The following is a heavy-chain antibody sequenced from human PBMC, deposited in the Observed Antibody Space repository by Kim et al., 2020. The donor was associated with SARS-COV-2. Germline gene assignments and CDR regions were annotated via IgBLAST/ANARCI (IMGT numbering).Heavy chain of an antibody. D-gene: IGHD3-22*01. Sequence: SRVTISVDTSKNQFSLKLSSVTAADTAVYYCARHYYDSSGYFDYYYGMDVWGQGTTVTVSS. J-gene: IGHJ6*02. V-gene: IGHV4-39*01. CDR3: ARHYYDSSGYFDYYYGMDV.